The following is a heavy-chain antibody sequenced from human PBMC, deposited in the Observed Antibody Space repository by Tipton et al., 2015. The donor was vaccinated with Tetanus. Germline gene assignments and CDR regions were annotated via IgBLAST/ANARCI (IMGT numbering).Heavy chain of an antibody. Sequence: GEALVRGGYYWTWIRHLPGKGLEWIGYIYHTGAAHYNPSLKSRVTISLDRSKNQFSLKLTSVTAADTAVYYCATVGLVTASVKYWGQRTLVTVSS. CDR3: ATVGLVTASVKY. J-gene: IGHJ4*01. CDR1: GEALVRGGYY. D-gene: IGHD2-21*02. CDR2: IYHTGAA. V-gene: IGHV4-31*02.